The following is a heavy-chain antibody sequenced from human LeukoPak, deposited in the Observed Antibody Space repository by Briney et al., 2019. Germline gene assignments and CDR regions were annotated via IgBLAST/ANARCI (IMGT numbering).Heavy chain of an antibody. V-gene: IGHV5-51*01. CDR2: IYPGDSDT. Sequence: GESLKISCKGSGYSFTSYWIGWVRQMPGKGLEWMGIIYPGDSDTRYSPSFQGQVTISADKSISTAYLQWSSLKASDTAMYYCARHPVTLFWAFDIWGQGTMVTVSS. J-gene: IGHJ3*02. D-gene: IGHD3-9*01. CDR3: ARHPVTLFWAFDI. CDR1: GYSFTSYW.